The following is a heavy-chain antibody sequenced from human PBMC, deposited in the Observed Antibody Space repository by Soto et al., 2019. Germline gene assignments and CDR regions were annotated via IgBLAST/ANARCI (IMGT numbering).Heavy chain of an antibody. CDR3: ATYRSGGSCTSYYYYGMDV. Sequence: GGSLRLSCAASGFTFSSYSMNWVRQAPGKGLEWVSSISSSSSYIYYADSVKGRFTISRDNAKNSLYLQMNSLRAEDTAVYYCATYRSGGSCTSYYYYGMDVWGQGTTVTVSS. CDR1: GFTFSSYS. V-gene: IGHV3-21*01. J-gene: IGHJ6*02. D-gene: IGHD2-15*01. CDR2: ISSSSSYI.